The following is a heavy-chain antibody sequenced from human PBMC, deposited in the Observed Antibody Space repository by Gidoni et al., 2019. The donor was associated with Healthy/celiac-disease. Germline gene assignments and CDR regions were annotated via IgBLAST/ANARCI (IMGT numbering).Heavy chain of an antibody. Sequence: EVQLVESGGGLIQPGGSLRLSCAASGFTVSSNYMSWVRQAPGKGLEGVSVIYSGGSTYYADSVKGRFTISRDNSKNTLYLQMNSLRAEDTAVYYCARGHQWLVPPSYYYYYGMDVWGQGTTVTVSS. V-gene: IGHV3-53*01. D-gene: IGHD6-19*01. J-gene: IGHJ6*02. CDR3: ARGHQWLVPPSYYYYYGMDV. CDR1: GFTVSSNY. CDR2: IYSGGST.